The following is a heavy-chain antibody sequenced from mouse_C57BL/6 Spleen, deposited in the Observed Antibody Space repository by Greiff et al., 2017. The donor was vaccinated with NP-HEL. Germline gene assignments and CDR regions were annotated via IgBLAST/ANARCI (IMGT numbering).Heavy chain of an antibody. J-gene: IGHJ3*01. CDR2: ISSGGDYL. CDR3: TRGYYGNSHFAY. V-gene: IGHV5-9-1*02. D-gene: IGHD2-1*01. CDR1: GFTFSSYA. Sequence: EVQVVESGEGLVKPGGSLKLSCAASGFTFSSYAMSWVRQTPEKRLEWVAYISSGGDYLYYADIVMGRFTISRDNARNTLYLQISSLKSKDTAMYYCTRGYYGNSHFAYWGQGTLDTVTA.